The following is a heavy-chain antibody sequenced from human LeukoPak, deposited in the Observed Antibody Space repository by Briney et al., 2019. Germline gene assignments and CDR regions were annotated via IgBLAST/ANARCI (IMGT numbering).Heavy chain of an antibody. CDR2: IYYSGST. D-gene: IGHD2-21*02. CDR3: AILVVVTATTPYWYFDL. V-gene: IGHV4-31*03. Sequence: SQTLSLTCTVSGGSISSGGYYWSWIRQHPGKGLERIGYIYYSGSTYYNPSLKSRVTISVDTSKNQFSLKLSSVTAADTAVYYCAILVVVTATTPYWYFDLWGRGTLVTVSS. J-gene: IGHJ2*01. CDR1: GGSISSGGYY.